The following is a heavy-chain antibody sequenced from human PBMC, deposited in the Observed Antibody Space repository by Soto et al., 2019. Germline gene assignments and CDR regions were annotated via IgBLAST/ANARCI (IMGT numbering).Heavy chain of an antibody. V-gene: IGHV3-30*18. CDR3: AKDQGIVVPARRHYYYYYGMDV. CDR1: GFTFSSYG. J-gene: IGHJ6*02. Sequence: SLRLSCAASGFTFSSYGTHWVRQAPGKGLEWVAVISYDGSNKYYADSVKGRFTISRDNSKNTLYLQMNSLRAEDTAVYYCAKDQGIVVPARRHYYYYYGMDVWGQGTTVTVSS. CDR2: ISYDGSNK. D-gene: IGHD2-2*01.